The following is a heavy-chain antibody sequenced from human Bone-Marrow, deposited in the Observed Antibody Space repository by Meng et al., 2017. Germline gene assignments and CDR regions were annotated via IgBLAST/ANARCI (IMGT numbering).Heavy chain of an antibody. CDR1: GGSIRSTNG. CDR3: ARKGVTPRGNWFDP. CDR2: IYHSGST. Sequence: AHRQESGPGLGKAWGTLPLPWPVSGGSIRSTNGWSGVRQPPGKGLGWIGEIYHSGSTNYNPSLKSRVTISVDKSKNQFSLKLSSVTAADTAVYYCARKGVTPRGNWFDPWGQGTLVTVSS. V-gene: IGHV4-4*02. J-gene: IGHJ5*02. D-gene: IGHD2-21*02.